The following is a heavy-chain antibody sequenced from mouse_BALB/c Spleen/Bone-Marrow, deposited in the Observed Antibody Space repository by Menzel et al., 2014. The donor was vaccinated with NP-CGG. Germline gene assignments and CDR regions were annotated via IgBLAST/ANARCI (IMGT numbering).Heavy chain of an antibody. J-gene: IGHJ4*01. CDR3: AREGGHYDAMDY. CDR2: IYPYNGAT. Sequence: VQRQQSGPELVNPGASIKISCKASGYTFTDYNIHWVKQSHGKSLEWIGYIYPYNGATGYNQKFNIKATLTVDKSSSTAYMELRSLTSEDSTVYYCAREGGHYDAMDYWGQGTSVTVSS. CDR1: GYTFTDYN. V-gene: IGHV1S29*02. D-gene: IGHD1-2*01.